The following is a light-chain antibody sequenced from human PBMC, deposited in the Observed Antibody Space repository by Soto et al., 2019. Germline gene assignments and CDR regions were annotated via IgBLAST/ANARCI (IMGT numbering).Light chain of an antibody. CDR3: QQYGSSSWT. V-gene: IGKV3-20*01. Sequence: DIVVTQSPGTLSSSPGERATLSCRASQSVSSSYLAWYRQKPGQAPRLLIYAASSRATGIPDRFSGSGSGTDFTLTISRLEPEDFAVYYCQQYGSSSWTFGQGTKVE. J-gene: IGKJ1*01. CDR2: AAS. CDR1: QSVSSSY.